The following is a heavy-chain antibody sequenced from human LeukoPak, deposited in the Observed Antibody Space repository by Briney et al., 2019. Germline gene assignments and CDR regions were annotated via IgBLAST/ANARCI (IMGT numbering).Heavy chain of an antibody. CDR3: AKGRWGIAAAGTFDY. V-gene: IGHV3-23*01. CDR2: ISGSGGST. Sequence: GGSLRLSCAASGFSFSSYAMSWVRQAPGKGLEWVSAISGSGGSTYYADSVKGRFTISRDNSKNTLYLQMNSLRAEDTAVYYCAKGRWGIAAAGTFDYWGQGTLVTVSS. D-gene: IGHD6-13*01. J-gene: IGHJ4*02. CDR1: GFSFSSYA.